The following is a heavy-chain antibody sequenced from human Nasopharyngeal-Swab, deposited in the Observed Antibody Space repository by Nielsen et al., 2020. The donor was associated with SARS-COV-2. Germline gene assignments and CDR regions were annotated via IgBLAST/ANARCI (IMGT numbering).Heavy chain of an antibody. D-gene: IGHD2-21*01. CDR3: ARGGYILWGIGGYYMDV. V-gene: IGHV1-18*01. CDR1: GYTFTSYG. J-gene: IGHJ6*03. CDR2: ISAYNGNT. Sequence: ASVKVSCKASGYTFTSYGISWVRQAPGQGLEWMGWISAYNGNTNYAQRLQGRVTMTTDTSTRTAYMELSSLRSDDTAVYYCARGGYILWGIGGYYMDVWGKGTTVTVSS.